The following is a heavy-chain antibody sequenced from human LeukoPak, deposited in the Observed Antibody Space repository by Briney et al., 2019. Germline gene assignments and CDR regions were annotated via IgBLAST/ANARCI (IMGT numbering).Heavy chain of an antibody. CDR2: FYGGGRT. J-gene: IGHJ6*02. CDR3: ARAGWLRFTTTEELDLDV. CDR1: GFTVSSNY. V-gene: IGHV3-53*01. D-gene: IGHD5-12*01. Sequence: GGSLRLSCAASGFTVSSNYMSWVRQAPGKGLEWVSVFYGGGRTYYADSVKGRFTISRDNFKNTLYLQMNSMRPEDTAVYYCARAGWLRFTTTEELDLDVWGQGTTVTVSS.